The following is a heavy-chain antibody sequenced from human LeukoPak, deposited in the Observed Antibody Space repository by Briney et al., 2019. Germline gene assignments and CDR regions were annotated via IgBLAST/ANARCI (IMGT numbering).Heavy chain of an antibody. D-gene: IGHD5-24*01. Sequence: SETLSLTCTVSGGSISSYYWSWIRQPPGKGLEGIGYIYYSGSTNYNPSLKSRVTISVDTSKTQFSLKLSSVTAADTAVYYCARHGMATNSFDYWGQGTLVTVSS. CDR3: ARHGMATNSFDY. CDR2: IYYSGST. CDR1: GGSISSYY. V-gene: IGHV4-59*08. J-gene: IGHJ4*02.